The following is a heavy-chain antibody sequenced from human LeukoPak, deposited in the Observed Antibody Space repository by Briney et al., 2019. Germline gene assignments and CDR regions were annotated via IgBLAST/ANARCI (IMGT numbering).Heavy chain of an antibody. V-gene: IGHV4-34*01. D-gene: IGHD3-22*01. CDR3: ARVGQYYYDSSGYSY. Sequence: SETLSLTCAVYGGSFSGYYWSWIRQPPGKGLEWIGEINHSGSTNYNPSLKSRVTISVDTSKNQFSLKLSSVTAADTAVYYCARVGQYYYDSSGYSYWGQGTLVTVSS. CDR2: INHSGST. J-gene: IGHJ4*02. CDR1: GGSFSGYY.